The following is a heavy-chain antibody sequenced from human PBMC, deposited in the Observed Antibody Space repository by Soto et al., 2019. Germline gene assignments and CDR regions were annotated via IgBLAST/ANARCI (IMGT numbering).Heavy chain of an antibody. D-gene: IGHD1-1*01. Sequence: GGSLRLSCAASGFTYSDYYMSLIRQAPGKGLEWVSYISSSGSTINYADSVKGRFTISRDDAKNSLYLQMNSLRAEDTAVYYCAREAWKPFDYWGQGTLVTVSS. V-gene: IGHV3-11*01. J-gene: IGHJ4*02. CDR3: AREAWKPFDY. CDR2: ISSSGSTI. CDR1: GFTYSDYY.